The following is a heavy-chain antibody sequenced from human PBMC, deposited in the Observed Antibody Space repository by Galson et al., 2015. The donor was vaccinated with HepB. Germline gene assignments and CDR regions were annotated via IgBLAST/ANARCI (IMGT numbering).Heavy chain of an antibody. CDR1: GFTFSSYS. D-gene: IGHD6-13*01. CDR2: ISSSSTTI. V-gene: IGHV3-48*04. J-gene: IGHJ2*01. Sequence: SLRLSCAASGFTFSSYSMNWVRQAPGKGLEWVSFISSSSTTIYYADSVKGRFTISRDDAKNSLYLQMNSLRAEDTAVYYCARDLTGYSSTWRRYWFFDLRGRGTLVTVSS. CDR3: ARDLTGYSSTWRRYWFFDL.